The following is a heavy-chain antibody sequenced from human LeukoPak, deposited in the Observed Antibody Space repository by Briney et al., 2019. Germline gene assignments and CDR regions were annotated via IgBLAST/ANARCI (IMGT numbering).Heavy chain of an antibody. J-gene: IGHJ4*02. V-gene: IGHV1-2*02. CDR2: INPHSGGT. CDR1: GFSFTDYY. D-gene: IGHD2-21*02. CDR3: VREGNELLSKNFDY. Sequence: ASVKVSCKASGFSFTDYYMHWVRQAPRQGLEWIGYINPHSGGTSSPQKFQGMVTMTTDTSISAAYMELSSLISDDTAMYYCVREGNELLSKNFDYWGQGTLVTVPS.